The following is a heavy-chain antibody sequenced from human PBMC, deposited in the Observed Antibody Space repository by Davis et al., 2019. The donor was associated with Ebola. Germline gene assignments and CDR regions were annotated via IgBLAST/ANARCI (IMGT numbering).Heavy chain of an antibody. D-gene: IGHD2-2*01. J-gene: IGHJ6*03. Sequence: PGGSLRLSCTVSGGSISSYYWSWIRQPPGKGLEWIGYIYYSGSTNYNPSLKSRVTISVDTSKNQFSLKLSSVTAADTAVYYCARVNDVVVPAAITVYYYYYMDVWGKGTTVTVSS. CDR1: GGSISSYY. CDR2: IYYSGST. CDR3: ARVNDVVVPAAITVYYYYYMDV. V-gene: IGHV4-59*01.